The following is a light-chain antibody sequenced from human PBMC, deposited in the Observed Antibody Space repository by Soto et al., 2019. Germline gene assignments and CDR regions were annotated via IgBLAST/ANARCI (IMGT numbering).Light chain of an antibody. Sequence: QSVLTQPASVSGSPGQSITISCTGTSSDVGGYNYVPWYQQHPGKAPKLMIYDVSNRPSGVSNRFSGSKSGNTASLTISGLQAEDEADYYCSSYTSSSTLCVFGTGTKVTVL. J-gene: IGLJ1*01. CDR2: DVS. CDR1: SSDVGGYNY. V-gene: IGLV2-14*01. CDR3: SSYTSSSTLCV.